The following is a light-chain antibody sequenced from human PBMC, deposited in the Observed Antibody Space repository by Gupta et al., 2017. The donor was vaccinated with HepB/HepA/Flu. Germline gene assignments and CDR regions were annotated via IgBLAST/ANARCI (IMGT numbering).Light chain of an antibody. CDR1: SGSVSTSYY. V-gene: IGLV8-61*01. Sequence: QTVVTQEPSFSVSPGGTVTLTCGLNSGSVSTSYYPSWYQQTPGQPPRTLIYSTNTRSSGVPDRFSGSILGNKAALTITGAQADDESDYYCALYMGGSIRVFGGGTKVTVL. CDR3: ALYMGGSIRV. CDR2: STN. J-gene: IGLJ3*02.